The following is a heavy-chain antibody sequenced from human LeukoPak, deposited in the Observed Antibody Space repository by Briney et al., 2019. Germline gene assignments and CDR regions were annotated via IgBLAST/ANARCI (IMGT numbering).Heavy chain of an antibody. Sequence: GGSLRLSCAASGFTFSSYSMNWVRQAPGKGLEWVSSISSSSSYIYYADSVKGRFTISRDNAKNSLYLQMNSLRAEDTAVYYCARETAYYDILTGALDYWGQRTLVTVSS. CDR2: ISSSSSYI. CDR1: GFTFSSYS. D-gene: IGHD3-9*01. CDR3: ARETAYYDILTGALDY. J-gene: IGHJ4*02. V-gene: IGHV3-21*01.